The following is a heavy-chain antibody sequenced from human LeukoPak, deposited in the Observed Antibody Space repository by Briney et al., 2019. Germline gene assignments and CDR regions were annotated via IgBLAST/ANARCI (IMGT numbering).Heavy chain of an antibody. CDR3: ARDPPGRYYGGKPYYGMDV. CDR2: IYYSGST. Sequence: PSETLSLTCTVSGGSISSSSYYWGWIRQPPGKGLEWIGSIYYSGSTYYNPSLKSRVTISVDTSKNQFSLKLSSVTAADTAVYYCARDPPGRYYGGKPYYGMDVWGQGTTVAVSS. D-gene: IGHD4-23*01. V-gene: IGHV4-39*07. CDR1: GGSISSSSYY. J-gene: IGHJ6*02.